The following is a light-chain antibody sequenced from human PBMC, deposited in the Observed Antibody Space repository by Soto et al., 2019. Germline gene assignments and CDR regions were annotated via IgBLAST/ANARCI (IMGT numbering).Light chain of an antibody. CDR3: GAWDSSLSGVL. CDR1: TSNIGNNY. Sequence: QSVLTQPPSVSAAPGQQVTISCSGETSNIGNNYVSWYQQLPGTAPKLLIYDTDNRPSGIPDRFSGSRSGTSATLGITGLQTGAEAVYYCGAWDSSLSGVLFGGGTKLTVL. J-gene: IGLJ2*01. V-gene: IGLV1-51*01. CDR2: DTD.